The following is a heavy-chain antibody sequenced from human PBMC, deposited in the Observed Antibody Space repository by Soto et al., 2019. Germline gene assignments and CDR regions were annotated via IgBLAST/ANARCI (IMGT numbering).Heavy chain of an antibody. J-gene: IGHJ4*02. V-gene: IGHV4-59*01. Sequence: SETLSLTCTVSGGSISSYYWSWIRQPPGKGLEWIGYIYYSGSTNYNPSLKSRVTISVDTSKNQFSLKLSSVTAADTAVYYCARYYYDCSGYYYRGPFDYWGQGSLVTVSS. CDR1: GGSISSYY. CDR2: IYYSGST. D-gene: IGHD3-22*01. CDR3: ARYYYDCSGYYYRGPFDY.